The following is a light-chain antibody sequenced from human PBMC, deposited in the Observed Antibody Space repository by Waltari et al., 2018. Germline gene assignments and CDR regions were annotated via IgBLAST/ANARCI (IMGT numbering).Light chain of an antibody. Sequence: EIVLTQSPATLSLSPAERVTLSCRATQSVTTSLAWYQQKPGQAPRLLIYEVSNRASGIPARFSGSGSGTDFTLTISSLEPADFAVYYCQRHGFRPCTFGQGTRLEI. J-gene: IGKJ5*01. CDR2: EVS. CDR1: QSVTTS. V-gene: IGKV3-11*01. CDR3: QRHGFRPCT.